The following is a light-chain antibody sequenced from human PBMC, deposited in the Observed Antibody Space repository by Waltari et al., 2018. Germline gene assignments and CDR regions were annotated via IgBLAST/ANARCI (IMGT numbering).Light chain of an antibody. CDR3: QQFHSTPPWT. CDR1: QGISNS. Sequence: DIQMTQSPSSLSASVGDRVTVTCRANQGISNSLAWFQQKPGKAPKLLLYGASRLESGVPSRFSGSGSGTDFTLTISSLQPEDFATYYCQQFHSTPPWTFGQGTKVEIK. J-gene: IGKJ1*01. V-gene: IGKV1-NL1*01. CDR2: GAS.